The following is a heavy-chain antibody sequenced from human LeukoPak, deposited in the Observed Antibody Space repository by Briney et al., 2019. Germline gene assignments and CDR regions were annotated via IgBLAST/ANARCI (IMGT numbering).Heavy chain of an antibody. Sequence: PGGSLRLSCAAAGFTLSTYWMHWVRHAPGKGLVWVARINSDGSSTNYAGSVKGRFTISRDNAKNTLYLQMNSLRAEDTAVYYCARGQWLVSHWYCDLWGGGTLVTVSS. CDR3: ARGQWLVSHWYCDL. CDR2: INSDGSST. V-gene: IGHV3-74*01. D-gene: IGHD6-19*01. CDR1: GFTLSTYW. J-gene: IGHJ2*01.